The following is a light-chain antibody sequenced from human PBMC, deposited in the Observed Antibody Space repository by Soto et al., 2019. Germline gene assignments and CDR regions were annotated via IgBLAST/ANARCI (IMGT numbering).Light chain of an antibody. CDR2: DVS. J-gene: IGLJ2*01. CDR3: TSYTTNKTPL. CDR1: SSDVGGYNY. V-gene: IGLV2-14*03. Sequence: QSVLTQPASVSGSPGQSITISCTGTSSDVGGYNYVSWYQQHPGKAPKLMIYDVSSRPSGVSNRFSGSKSDNTASLTISGLLSEDEADYYCTSYTTNKTPLFGGGTKLTVL.